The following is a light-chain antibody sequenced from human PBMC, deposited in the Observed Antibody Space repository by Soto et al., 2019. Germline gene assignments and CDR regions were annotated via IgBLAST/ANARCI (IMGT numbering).Light chain of an antibody. CDR2: PTS. CDR1: QGISSW. Sequence: DIQMTPSPSSLSASVGDRVTITCRASQGISSWLAWYQQKPGKAPKLLIYPTSTLQSGVPSRFSCSGSGTEFTLTISNLQPDDFATYYCQQYNYEWTFGLGTKVDIK. J-gene: IGKJ1*01. V-gene: IGKV1D-16*01. CDR3: QQYNYEWT.